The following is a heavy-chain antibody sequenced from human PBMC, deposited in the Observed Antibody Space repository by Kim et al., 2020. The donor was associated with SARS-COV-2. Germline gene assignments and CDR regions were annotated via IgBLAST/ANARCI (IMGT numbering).Heavy chain of an antibody. V-gene: IGHV3-43*01. J-gene: IGHJ4*02. Sequence: DSVKGRFTISRDNSKNSLYLQMNSLRTEDTALYYCAKDIKAYSGYAPYDYWGQGTLVTVSS. CDR3: AKDIKAYSGYAPYDY. D-gene: IGHD5-12*01.